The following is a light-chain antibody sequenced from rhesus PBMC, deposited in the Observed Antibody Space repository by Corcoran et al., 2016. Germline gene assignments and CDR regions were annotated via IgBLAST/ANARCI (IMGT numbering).Light chain of an antibody. CDR1: QGIRNT. J-gene: IGKJ2*01. Sequence: DIQMTQSPSSLSASVGDRVPITCQASQGIRNTLAWYQQKTGKVPKLLIYGASTLQSGVPSRFSGSGSGTDFTLTISSLQPEDFATYYCQKGYGVPYSFGQGTKVEIK. CDR2: GAS. CDR3: QKGYGVPYS. V-gene: IGKV1-33*02.